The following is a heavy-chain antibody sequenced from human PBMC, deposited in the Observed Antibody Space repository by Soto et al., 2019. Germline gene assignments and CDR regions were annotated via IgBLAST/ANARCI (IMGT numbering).Heavy chain of an antibody. CDR1: GDSISNLDYF. V-gene: IGHV4-30-4*01. D-gene: IGHD7-27*01. Sequence: SENLSLTCSVSGDSISNLDYFWAWIRQPPGQALEYIGYIYKSATTYYNPSFESRVAISVDTSKSQFSLNVTSVTAADTAVYFCARGRYCLTGRCFPNWFDSWGQGALVTVSS. J-gene: IGHJ5*01. CDR3: ARGRYCLTGRCFPNWFDS. CDR2: IYKSATT.